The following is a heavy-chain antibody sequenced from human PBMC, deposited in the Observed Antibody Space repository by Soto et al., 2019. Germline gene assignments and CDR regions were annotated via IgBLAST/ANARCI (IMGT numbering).Heavy chain of an antibody. CDR2: ISYDGSNK. CDR3: ARDRVPRRGSNWVDP. CDR1: GFTFSSYA. Sequence: QVQLVESGGGVVQPGRSLRLSCAASGFTFSSYAMHWVRQAPGKGLEWVAVISYDGSNKYYSDTVKGLFTISRDNSKNPRYLQMNSLRAEDTAVYYCARDRVPRRGSNWVDPWGQGTLVTVSS. D-gene: IGHD3-10*01. V-gene: IGHV3-30-3*01. J-gene: IGHJ5*02.